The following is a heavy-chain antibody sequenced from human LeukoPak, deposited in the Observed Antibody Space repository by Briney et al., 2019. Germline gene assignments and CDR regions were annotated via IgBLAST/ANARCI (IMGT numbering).Heavy chain of an antibody. CDR3: ANGKSEYSGGWPRGTF. D-gene: IGHD6-19*01. Sequence: GGSLRLSCAASGFTFRNYAMIWVRQAPGKGLEWVAALSGSGGTTYYADSMKGRFTISRDNSKNTLYLQMKSLRVEDTAIYYCANGKSEYSGGWPRGTFWGQGTLVTVSS. J-gene: IGHJ4*02. CDR2: LSGSGGTT. V-gene: IGHV3-23*01. CDR1: GFTFRNYA.